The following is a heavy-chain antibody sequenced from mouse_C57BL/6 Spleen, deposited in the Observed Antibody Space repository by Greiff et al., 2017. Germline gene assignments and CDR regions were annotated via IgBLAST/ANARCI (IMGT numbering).Heavy chain of an antibody. CDR2: IHPNSGST. V-gene: IGHV1-64*01. J-gene: IGHJ4*01. Sequence: QVQLQQPGAELVKPGASVKLSCKASGYTFTSYWMHWVKQRPGQGLEWIGMIHPNSGSTNYNEKFKSNATLTVDKSSSTAYMQLSSLTSEDSAVYYCATGGLRRAMDYWGQGTSVTVSS. D-gene: IGHD2-12*01. CDR3: ATGGLRRAMDY. CDR1: GYTFTSYW.